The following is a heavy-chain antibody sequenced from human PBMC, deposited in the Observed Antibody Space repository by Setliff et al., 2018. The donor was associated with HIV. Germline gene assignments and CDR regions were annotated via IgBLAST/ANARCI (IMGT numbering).Heavy chain of an antibody. CDR1: GDSFSTSSYF. J-gene: IGHJ4*02. D-gene: IGHD1-1*01. Sequence: SETLSLTCSVSGDSFSTSSYFWGWVRQSPGKGLEWIGNIYYTGLTYSSPSLKSRVIMSIDTPKSQFSLNLTPVTDSDTAVYYCTRQGRGDPGLATTRLDYWGQGKLVTVSS. CDR3: TRQGRGDPGLATTRLDY. CDR2: IYYTGLT. V-gene: IGHV4-39*01.